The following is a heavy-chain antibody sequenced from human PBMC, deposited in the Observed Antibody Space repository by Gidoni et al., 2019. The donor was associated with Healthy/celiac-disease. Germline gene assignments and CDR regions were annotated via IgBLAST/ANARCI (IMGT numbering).Heavy chain of an antibody. J-gene: IGHJ4*02. Sequence: QLQLQESGPGLVKPSETLSTTCTVSGRSISSSSYNWGWIRQPPGKGLEWIGSIYYSCSTYYNPSLKSRVTISVDTSKNQFSLKLSSVTAADTAVYYCARRFDYDSPVDYWGQGTLVTVSS. D-gene: IGHD3-22*01. V-gene: IGHV4-39*01. CDR1: GRSISSSSYN. CDR3: ARRFDYDSPVDY. CDR2: IYYSCST.